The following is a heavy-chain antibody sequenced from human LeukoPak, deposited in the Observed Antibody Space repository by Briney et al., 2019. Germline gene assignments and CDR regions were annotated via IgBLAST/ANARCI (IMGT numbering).Heavy chain of an antibody. V-gene: IGHV3-30*18. CDR1: GFTFSSYG. J-gene: IGHJ4*02. Sequence: GGSLRLSCAASGFTFSSYGMHWVRQAPGKGLEWVAVISYDGSNKYYADSMKGRFTISRDNSKNTLYLQMNSLRAEDTAVYYCAKGASYGGNSAYDYWGQGTLVTVSS. CDR3: AKGASYGGNSAYDY. CDR2: ISYDGSNK. D-gene: IGHD4-23*01.